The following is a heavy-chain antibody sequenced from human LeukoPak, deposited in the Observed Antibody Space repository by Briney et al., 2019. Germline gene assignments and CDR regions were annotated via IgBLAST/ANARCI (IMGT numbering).Heavy chain of an antibody. Sequence: SETLSLTCTVSGGSISSYYWSWIRQPPGKGLEWIGYIYYSGSTNYNPSLKSRVTISVDTSKNQFSLKLSSVTAADTAVYYCARFVGVTSLFDYWGQGILVTVSS. V-gene: IGHV4-59*01. CDR3: ARFVGVTSLFDY. CDR2: IYYSGST. D-gene: IGHD3-16*01. CDR1: GGSISSYY. J-gene: IGHJ4*02.